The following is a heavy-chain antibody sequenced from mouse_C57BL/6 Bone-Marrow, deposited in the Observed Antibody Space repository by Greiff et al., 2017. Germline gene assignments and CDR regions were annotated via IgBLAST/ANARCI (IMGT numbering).Heavy chain of an antibody. Sequence: VKLMESGAALARPGASVKMSCQASGYTFTSYTMHWVKQRPGPGLEWIGYINPSSGYTKYNQKFKDKATLTADKSSSTAYMQLSSLTSEDSAVYYCARGGYAVYAMDYWGQGTSVTVSS. D-gene: IGHD2-10*02. CDR3: ARGGYAVYAMDY. CDR2: INPSSGYT. CDR1: GYTFTSYT. V-gene: IGHV1-4*01. J-gene: IGHJ4*01.